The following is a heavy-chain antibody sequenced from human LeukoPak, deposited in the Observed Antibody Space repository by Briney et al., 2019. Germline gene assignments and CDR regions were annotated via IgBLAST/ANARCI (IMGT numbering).Heavy chain of an antibody. CDR2: INRDGSRT. Sequence: GGSLRLSCAASGFTFSNHWVHWVRQAPGKGLMWVSRINRDGSRTDYADSVKDRFTISRDDAKNTLYLQVNSLRAEDTAVYFCARGGSDTAMAHDYWGQGTLVTVSS. V-gene: IGHV3-74*01. CDR3: ARGGSDTAMAHDY. D-gene: IGHD5-18*01. J-gene: IGHJ4*02. CDR1: GFTFSNHW.